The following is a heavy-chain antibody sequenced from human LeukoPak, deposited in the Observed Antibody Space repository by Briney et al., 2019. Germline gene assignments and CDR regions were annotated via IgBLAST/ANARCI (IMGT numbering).Heavy chain of an antibody. V-gene: IGHV3-48*01. J-gene: IGHJ4*02. Sequence: GGSLRLSCAASGFTFSSYSMNWVRQAPGKGLEWVSYISSSSSTIYYADSVKGRFTISRDNAKNSLYLQMNSLRAEDTAVYYCAQGDGYNNFDYWGQGTLVTVSS. CDR2: ISSSSSTI. CDR1: GFTFSSYS. CDR3: AQGDGYNNFDY. D-gene: IGHD5-24*01.